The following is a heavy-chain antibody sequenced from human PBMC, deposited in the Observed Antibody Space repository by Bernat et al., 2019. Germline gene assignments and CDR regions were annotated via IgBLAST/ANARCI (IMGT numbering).Heavy chain of an antibody. Sequence: QVLLVESGGGVVQPGRSLRLSCAASGFTFRSYGIHWVRQAPGKVLEWVAAISYDGSKIFYADSVKGRFTISRDNSKSTSYLQMNSLRAEDTAVYYCAKQLGGAYDSSGYYGVHYWGQGTLVTVSS. J-gene: IGHJ4*02. CDR1: GFTFRSYG. CDR3: AKQLGGAYDSSGYYGVHY. D-gene: IGHD3-22*01. V-gene: IGHV3-30*18. CDR2: ISYDGSKI.